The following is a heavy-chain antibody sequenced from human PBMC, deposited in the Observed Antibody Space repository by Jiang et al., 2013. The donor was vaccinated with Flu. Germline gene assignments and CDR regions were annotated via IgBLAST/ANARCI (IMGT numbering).Heavy chain of an antibody. CDR3: ARQSGDTLVRGVVRDVFDI. CDR1: SISSSTHY. J-gene: IGHJ3*02. Sequence: SISSSTHYWGWIRQPPGKQLEWIGCVYYSGYTYENPSLNSRVAISVDTSNNEFSLNLNSVTAADTAIYYCARQSGDTLVRGVVRDVFDIWGQGTMVTVSS. CDR2: VYYSGYT. D-gene: IGHD3-10*01. V-gene: IGHV4-39*01.